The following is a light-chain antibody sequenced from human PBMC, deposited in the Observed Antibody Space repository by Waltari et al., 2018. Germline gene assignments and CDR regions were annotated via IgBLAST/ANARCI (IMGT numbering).Light chain of an antibody. CDR1: SSNIGAGYD. Sequence: QSVLTQPPSVSGAPGQRVTISCTGSSSNIGAGYDVHWYQLLPGTAPKLLIYGNNNRPSGVPDRFSVSKSGTSASLAITGLQAEDETDYYCQSYDSSLSGNVVFGGGTKLTVL. J-gene: IGLJ2*01. CDR2: GNN. CDR3: QSYDSSLSGNVV. V-gene: IGLV1-40*01.